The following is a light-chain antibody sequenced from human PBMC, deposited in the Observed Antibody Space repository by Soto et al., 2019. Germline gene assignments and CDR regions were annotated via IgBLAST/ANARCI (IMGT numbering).Light chain of an antibody. CDR2: GAS. V-gene: IGKV3-20*01. J-gene: IGKJ1*01. Sequence: EIWLTQSPGTLSLSPGERSTLWGRASQSFNSIYLAWYQQKPGQAPRLLIYGASSRATGIPDRFSGSGSGTDFTLTISRLEPEDFAVYYCHQYDSWTFGQGTKVDI. CDR3: HQYDSWT. CDR1: QSFNSIY.